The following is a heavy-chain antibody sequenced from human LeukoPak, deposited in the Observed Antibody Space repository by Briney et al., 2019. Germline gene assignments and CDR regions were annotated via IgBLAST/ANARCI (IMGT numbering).Heavy chain of an antibody. Sequence: ASVKVSCKASGGTFSSYAISWVRQAPGQGLEWMGGIIPIFGTANYAQKFQGRVTITTDESTSTAYMELSSLRSEDTAVHYCARDSSYDILTGYTHYNWFDPWGQGTLVTVSS. J-gene: IGHJ5*02. V-gene: IGHV1-69*05. CDR1: GGTFSSYA. D-gene: IGHD3-9*01. CDR3: ARDSSYDILTGYTHYNWFDP. CDR2: IIPIFGTA.